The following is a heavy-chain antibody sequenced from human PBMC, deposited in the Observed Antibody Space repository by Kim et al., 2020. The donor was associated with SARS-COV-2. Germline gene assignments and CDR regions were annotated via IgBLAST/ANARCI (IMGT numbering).Heavy chain of an antibody. CDR3: ARPTIVVVS. CDR1: GFTFSSYA. Sequence: GGSLRLSCAASGFTFSSYAMHWVRQAPGKGLEWVAVISYDGSNKYYADSVKGRFTISRDNSKNTLYLQMNSLRAEDTAVYYCARPTIVVVSWGQGTLVTVSS. J-gene: IGHJ1*01. V-gene: IGHV3-30*04. D-gene: IGHD2-21*01. CDR2: ISYDGSNK.